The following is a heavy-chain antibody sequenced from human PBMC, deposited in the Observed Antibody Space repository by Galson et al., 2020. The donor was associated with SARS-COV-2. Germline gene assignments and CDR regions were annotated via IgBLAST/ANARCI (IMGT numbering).Heavy chain of an antibody. CDR2: VSRSGGGT. CDR1: GFSFSNFD. J-gene: IGHJ4*02. CDR3: AKDPGYSYGTYFDN. Sequence: GGFLRLSCAASGFSFSNFDMSWVRQAPGKGLEWVSSVSRSGGGTFYADSVKGRFTISRDNSKNKLFLHMARLRADDAALYYCAKDPGYSYGTYFDNWGRGTLVTVSS. D-gene: IGHD5-18*01. V-gene: IGHV3-23*01.